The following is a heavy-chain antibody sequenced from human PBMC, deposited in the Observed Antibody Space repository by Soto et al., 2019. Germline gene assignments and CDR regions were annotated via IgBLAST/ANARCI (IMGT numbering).Heavy chain of an antibody. CDR3: ATDQRDFIVATYYYSPSIDV. D-gene: IGHD5-12*01. V-gene: IGHV6-1*01. Sequence: SQTLSLTCAISGDSVSSNSAAWNWIRQSPSRGLEWLGRTYYRSKWYNDYAVSVKSRITINPDTSKNQFSLQLNSVTPEDTAVSYRATDQRDFIVATYYYSPSIDVWGQG. CDR1: GDSVSSNSAA. CDR2: TYYRSKWYN. J-gene: IGHJ6*02.